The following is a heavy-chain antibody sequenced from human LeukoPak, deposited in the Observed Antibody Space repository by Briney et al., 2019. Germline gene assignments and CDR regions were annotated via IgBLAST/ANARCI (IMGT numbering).Heavy chain of an antibody. V-gene: IGHV4-38-2*01. CDR1: GYSLTSGYY. CDR2: NYHSGST. D-gene: IGHD1-26*01. J-gene: IGHJ5*02. CDR3: ARGGSRVGDPYNWFDP. Sequence: SETLSLTCAASGYSLTSGYYWGWLRQPPRRGLEWIGSNYHSGSTYYNPSLKSRVTISGDTSKNQFSLKLSSVTAADTAVYYCARGGSRVGDPYNWFDPWGEGTRVSVS.